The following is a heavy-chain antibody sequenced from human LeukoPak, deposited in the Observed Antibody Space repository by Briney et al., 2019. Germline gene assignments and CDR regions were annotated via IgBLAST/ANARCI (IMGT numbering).Heavy chain of an antibody. J-gene: IGHJ5*02. V-gene: IGHV5-51*01. CDR3: ATRLGYCSGGSCSNWFDP. CDR2: IYPGDSDT. CDR1: GYSFTSYW. D-gene: IGHD2-15*01. Sequence: GESPKISCKGSGYSFTSYWIGGVRQMPGKGLEWMGIIYPGDSDTRYSPSFEGQVTISADKSISTAYLQWSSLKASDTAMYYCATRLGYCSGGSCSNWFDPWGQGTLVTVSS.